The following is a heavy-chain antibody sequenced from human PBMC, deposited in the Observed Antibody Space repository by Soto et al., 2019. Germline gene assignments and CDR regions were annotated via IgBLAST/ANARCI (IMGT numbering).Heavy chain of an antibody. D-gene: IGHD2-15*01. CDR3: ARDLGCSGGSCIVKMQLLPGVY. CDR2: IWYDGSNK. Sequence: QVQLVESGGGVVQPGRSLRLSCAASGFTFSSYGMHWVRQAPGKGLEWVAVIWYDGSNKYYADSVKGRFTISRDNSKNTLYLQMNSLRAEDTAVYYCARDLGCSGGSCIVKMQLLPGVYWGQGTLVTVSS. CDR1: GFTFSSYG. J-gene: IGHJ4*02. V-gene: IGHV3-33*01.